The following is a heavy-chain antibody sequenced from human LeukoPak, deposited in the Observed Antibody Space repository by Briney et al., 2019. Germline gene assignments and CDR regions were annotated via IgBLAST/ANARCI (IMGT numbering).Heavy chain of an antibody. CDR3: ARQEWLVNFAGDGHRAIYGMDV. CDR2: IIPIFGTA. Sequence: EASVKVSCKASGGTFSSYAISWVRQAPGQGLEWMGGIIPIFGTANYAQKFQGRVTITADESTSTAYMELSSLRSEDTAVYYCARQEWLVNFAGDGHRAIYGMDVWGQGTTVTVSS. CDR1: GGTFSSYA. D-gene: IGHD6-19*01. J-gene: IGHJ6*02. V-gene: IGHV1-69*13.